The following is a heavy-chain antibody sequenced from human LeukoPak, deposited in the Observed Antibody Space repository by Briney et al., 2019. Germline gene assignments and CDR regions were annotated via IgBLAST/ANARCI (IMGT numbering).Heavy chain of an antibody. CDR2: SSVYNGNT. D-gene: IGHD1-1*01. J-gene: IGHJ4*02. CDR3: AKGRRVDADDHFDY. CDR1: GYTFMSYG. V-gene: IGHV1-18*01. Sequence: ASVKVSCKASGYTFMSYGIHWLRQAPGQGLEWMGWSSVYNGNTNYAQKFQGRVTMTTDTTTSTAYMELGTLMSDDTAVYYCAKGRRVDADDHFDYWGQGTLVTVSS.